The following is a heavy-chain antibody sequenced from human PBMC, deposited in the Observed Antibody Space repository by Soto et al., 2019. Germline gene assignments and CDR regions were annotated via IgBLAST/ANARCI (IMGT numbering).Heavy chain of an antibody. V-gene: IGHV1-18*01. D-gene: IGHD3-3*01. CDR2: ISAYNGNT. J-gene: IGHJ6*02. CDR1: GYTFTSYG. CDR3: ARSKVLWDFWSGYYYGAVPRYGMDV. Sequence: RASVKVSCKASGYTFTSYGISWVRQAPGQGLEWTGWISAYNGNTNYAQKLQGRVTMTTDTSTSTAYMELRSLRSDDTAVYYCARSKVLWDFWSGYYYGAVPRYGMDVWGQGTTVTVSS.